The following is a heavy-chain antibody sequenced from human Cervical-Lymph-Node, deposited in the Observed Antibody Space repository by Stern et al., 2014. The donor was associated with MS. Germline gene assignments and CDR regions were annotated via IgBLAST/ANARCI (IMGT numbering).Heavy chain of an antibody. J-gene: IGHJ6*02. D-gene: IGHD1-26*01. CDR2: ITPIFGTA. V-gene: IGHV1-69*12. CDR3: ARGELKEGLVRGMDV. Sequence: VQLVQSGAEVKKPGSSVKVSCKASGGTFSSYAISWVRQAPGQGLEWLGGITPIFGTAKYAKKFQGRVTITADESTSTAYMELSSLRSEDTAVYYCARGELKEGLVRGMDVWGQGTTVTVSS. CDR1: GGTFSSYA.